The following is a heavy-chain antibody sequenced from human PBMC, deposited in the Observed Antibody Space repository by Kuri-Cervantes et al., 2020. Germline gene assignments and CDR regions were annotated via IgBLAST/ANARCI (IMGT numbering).Heavy chain of an antibody. CDR2: INSDGSST. Sequence: LSLTCVASGFTFSSYGMAWVRQAPGKGLVWVSRINSDGSSTSYADSVKGRFTISRDNAKNTLYLQMNSLRAEDTAVYYCARTPLYSSGWLDYWGQGTLVTVSS. J-gene: IGHJ4*02. V-gene: IGHV3-74*01. D-gene: IGHD6-19*01. CDR1: GFTFSSYG. CDR3: ARTPLYSSGWLDY.